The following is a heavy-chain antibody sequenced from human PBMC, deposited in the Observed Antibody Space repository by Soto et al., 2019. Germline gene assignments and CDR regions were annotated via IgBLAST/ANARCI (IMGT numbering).Heavy chain of an antibody. CDR3: ASFPQVEMATIKDY. CDR2: INHSGST. V-gene: IGHV4-34*01. J-gene: IGHJ4*02. Sequence: PSETLSLTCAVYGGSFSGYYWSWIRQPPGKGLEWIGEINHSGSTNYNPSLKSRVTISVGTSKNQFSLKLSSVTAADTAVYYCASFPQVEMATIKDYWGQGTLVTVSS. CDR1: GGSFSGYY. D-gene: IGHD5-12*01.